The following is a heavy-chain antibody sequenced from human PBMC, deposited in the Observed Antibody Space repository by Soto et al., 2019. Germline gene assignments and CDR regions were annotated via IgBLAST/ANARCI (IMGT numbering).Heavy chain of an antibody. CDR3: AKDRGRGYDWFDS. CDR2: INSDGSST. CDR1: GFTFSSYW. V-gene: IGHV3-74*01. J-gene: IGHJ5*01. Sequence: GGSLRLSCAASGFTFSSYWMHWVRQAPGKGLVWVSRINSDGSSTSYADSVKGRFTISRDTSKNTLFLQMNSLRAEDTAVYYCAKDRGRGYDWFDSWGQGTLVTVSS. D-gene: IGHD5-12*01.